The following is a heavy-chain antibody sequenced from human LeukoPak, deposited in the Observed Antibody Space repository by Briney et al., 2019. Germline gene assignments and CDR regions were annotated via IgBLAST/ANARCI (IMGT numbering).Heavy chain of an antibody. CDR2: ISDDGSRK. Sequence: GGSLSLSCEASGFTFRSKAMHWVRQAPGKGLEWVSMISDDGSRKHYGDSVKGRFTISRDNSKNTLFLQINSLRVVDTAMYYCAKDYYGEDSTRTGMDVWGQGTTVTVSS. J-gene: IGHJ6*02. CDR1: GFTFRSKA. D-gene: IGHD4-17*01. V-gene: IGHV3-30*18. CDR3: AKDYYGEDSTRTGMDV.